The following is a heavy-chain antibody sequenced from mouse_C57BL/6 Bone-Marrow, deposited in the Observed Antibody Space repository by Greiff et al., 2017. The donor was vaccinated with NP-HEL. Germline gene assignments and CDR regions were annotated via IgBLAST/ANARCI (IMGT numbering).Heavy chain of an antibody. J-gene: IGHJ4*01. V-gene: IGHV1-64*01. CDR2: IHPNSGST. D-gene: IGHD1-1*01. CDR1: GYTFTSYW. Sequence: QVQLQQPGAELVKPGASVKLSCKASGYTFTSYWMHWVKQRPGQGLEWIGMIHPNSGSTNYNEKFKSKATLTVDKSSSTAYMQLSSLTSEDSAVYYCARGRFGTTVVATDYYYAMDYWGQGTSVTVSS. CDR3: ARGRFGTTVVATDYYYAMDY.